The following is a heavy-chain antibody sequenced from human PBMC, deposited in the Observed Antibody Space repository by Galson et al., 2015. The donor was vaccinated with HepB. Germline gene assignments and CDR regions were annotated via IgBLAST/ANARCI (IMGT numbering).Heavy chain of an antibody. Sequence: SLRLSCAASRFTFGSYAMHWVRQAPGKGLEWVAVISYDGSKKFYTDSVRGRFTISRDNSKNTLYLQMNSLRAEDTAVYYCARPIVLVPAVAYDITYYYGMDVWGQGTTVTVSS. V-gene: IGHV3-30*04. CDR2: ISYDGSKK. D-gene: IGHD2-2*01. CDR1: RFTFGSYA. J-gene: IGHJ6*02. CDR3: ARPIVLVPAVAYDITYYYGMDV.